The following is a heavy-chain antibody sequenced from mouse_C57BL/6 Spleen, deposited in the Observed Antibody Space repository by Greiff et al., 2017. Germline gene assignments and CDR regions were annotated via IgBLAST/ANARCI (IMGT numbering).Heavy chain of an antibody. CDR1: GFTFSSYG. Sequence: EVQLVESGGDLVKPGGSLKLSCAASGFTFSSYGMSWVRQTPDKRLEWVATISSGGSYTYYPDSVKGRFTISRDNAKNTLYLQMSSLKSEDTAMYYCARHDEWYFDVWGTGTTVTVSS. CDR3: ARHDEWYFDV. J-gene: IGHJ1*03. D-gene: IGHD2-3*01. V-gene: IGHV5-6*01. CDR2: ISSGGSYT.